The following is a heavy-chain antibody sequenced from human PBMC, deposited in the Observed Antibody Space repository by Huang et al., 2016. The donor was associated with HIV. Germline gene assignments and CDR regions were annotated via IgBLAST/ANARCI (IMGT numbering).Heavy chain of an antibody. D-gene: IGHD5-18*01. Sequence: EEQLVQSGAEVKKPGKSLKISCEGSGYSFAKYWIGWVRQMPGKGLEWMGTIFPDDSDTRYSPSFQGQVSISADKSISTAYLKWSSLKASDTAMYYCARLDTARNYYYYGLDVWGQGTSVIVSS. CDR3: ARLDTARNYYYYGLDV. CDR1: GYSFAKYW. J-gene: IGHJ6*02. CDR2: IFPDDSDT. V-gene: IGHV5-51*01.